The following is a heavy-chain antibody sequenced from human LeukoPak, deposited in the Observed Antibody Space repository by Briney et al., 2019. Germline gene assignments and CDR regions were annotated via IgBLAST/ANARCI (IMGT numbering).Heavy chain of an antibody. CDR1: GLTVSSHY. CDR2: IYSDGRT. V-gene: IGHV3-66*01. Sequence: GGSLRLSCAASGLTVSSHYLSWVRQAPGKGLEWVSVIYSDGRTFHADSVKGRFTISRDNSKNTLYLQMNSLRAEDTAVYYCATIVPDVVATLTFDYWGQGTLVTVSS. CDR3: ATIVPDVVATLTFDY. D-gene: IGHD2-15*01. J-gene: IGHJ4*02.